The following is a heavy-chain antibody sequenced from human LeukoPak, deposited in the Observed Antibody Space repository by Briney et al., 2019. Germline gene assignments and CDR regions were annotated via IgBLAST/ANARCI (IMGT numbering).Heavy chain of an antibody. CDR2: ISSSSSYI. D-gene: IGHD3-10*01. J-gene: IGHJ6*02. CDR1: GFTFSSYS. Sequence: GGSLRLSCAASGFTFSSYSMNWVRQAPGKGLEWVSSISSSSSYIYYADSVKGRFTISRDNAKNSLYLQRNSLRAEDTAVYYCASGNTMVRGVPTPYGMDVWGQGTTVTVSS. CDR3: ASGNTMVRGVPTPYGMDV. V-gene: IGHV3-21*01.